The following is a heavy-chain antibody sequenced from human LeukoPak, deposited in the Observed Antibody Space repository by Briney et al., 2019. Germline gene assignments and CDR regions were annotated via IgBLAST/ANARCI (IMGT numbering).Heavy chain of an antibody. CDR2: IYYSGST. D-gene: IGHD3-22*01. J-gene: IGHJ5*02. Sequence: SETLSLTCTVSGGSISSYYWSWIRQAPGKGLEWIGYIYYSGSTNYNPSLKSRVTISVDTSKNQFSLKLSSVTAADTAVYYCARSWYYYDSSGYLNWFDPWGQGTLVTVSS. CDR3: ARSWYYYDSSGYLNWFDP. CDR1: GGSISSYY. V-gene: IGHV4-59*01.